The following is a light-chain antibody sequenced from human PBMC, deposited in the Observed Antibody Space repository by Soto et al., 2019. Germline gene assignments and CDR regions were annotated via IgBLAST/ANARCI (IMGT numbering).Light chain of an antibody. Sequence: QSALTQPASVSGAPGQSITISCTGTDSDVGAFNYVSWYQQYPGKAPKLMIYDVGDRPSGVSNRFSGSKSGNTASLTISGLQAEDEADYYCCSYAGSSTPYVFGTGTKVTVL. CDR3: CSYAGSSTPYV. CDR2: DVG. J-gene: IGLJ1*01. V-gene: IGLV2-14*01. CDR1: DSDVGAFNY.